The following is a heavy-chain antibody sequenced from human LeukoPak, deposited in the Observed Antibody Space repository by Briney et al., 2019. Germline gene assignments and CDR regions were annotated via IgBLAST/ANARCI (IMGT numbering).Heavy chain of an antibody. D-gene: IGHD3-9*01. CDR2: IKGDGSHT. Sequence: GPLRLSCAASGFTFSNYWMHWVRQAPGKGLVWVSRIKGDGSHTIYADSVKGRFTISRDNTKNTLYLQMKSLRAEDTAVYYCVRDWDHFDFDSWGLGTLVTVSS. CDR3: VRDWDHFDFDS. V-gene: IGHV3-74*01. CDR1: GFTFSNYW. J-gene: IGHJ5*01.